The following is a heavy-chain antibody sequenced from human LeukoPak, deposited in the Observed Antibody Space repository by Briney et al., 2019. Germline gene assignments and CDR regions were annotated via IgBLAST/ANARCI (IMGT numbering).Heavy chain of an antibody. CDR1: GLTFSSYS. D-gene: IGHD5-18*01. CDR3: ARAKDTAMVDY. V-gene: IGHV3-21*01. CDR2: ISSSSSYI. Sequence: GGSLRLSCAASGLTFSSYSMNWVRQAPGKGLEWVSSISSSSSYIYYADSVKGRFTISRDNAKNSLYLQMNSLRAEDTAVYYCARAKDTAMVDYWGQGTLVTVSS. J-gene: IGHJ4*02.